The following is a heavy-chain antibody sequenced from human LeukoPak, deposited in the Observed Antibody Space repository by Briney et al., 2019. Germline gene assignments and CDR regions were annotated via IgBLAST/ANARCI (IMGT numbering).Heavy chain of an antibody. CDR2: IHHIGST. J-gene: IGHJ4*02. V-gene: IGHV4-39*01. CDR3: ARSVPYNGGWRATFYF. D-gene: IGHD2-8*01. Sequence: SDTLSLTCTVSGDSSSSHSYFWGWIRQPPGKGLEWIGNIHHIGSTYYNPSLRSRVAISVDTSANQFSLKLSSVTAADTAVYYCARSVPYNGGWRATFYFWGRGALVTVSS. CDR1: GDSSSSHSYF.